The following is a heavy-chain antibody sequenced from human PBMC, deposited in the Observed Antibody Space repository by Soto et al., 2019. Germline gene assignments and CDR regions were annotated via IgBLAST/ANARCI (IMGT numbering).Heavy chain of an antibody. CDR3: ASQGTPDYYDSSGYRYFDY. CDR1: GGTFSSYA. CDR2: IIPIFGTA. V-gene: IGHV1-69*01. D-gene: IGHD3-22*01. Sequence: QVQLVQSGAEVKKPGSSVKVSCKASGGTFSSYAISWVRQASGQGLEWMGGIIPIFGTANYAQKFQGRVTITADESTSTAYMELSSLRSEDTAVYYCASQGTPDYYDSSGYRYFDYWGQGTLVTVSS. J-gene: IGHJ4*02.